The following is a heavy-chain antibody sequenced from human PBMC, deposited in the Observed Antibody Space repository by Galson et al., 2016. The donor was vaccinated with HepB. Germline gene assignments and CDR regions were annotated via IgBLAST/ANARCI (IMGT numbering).Heavy chain of an antibody. CDR3: TNDVGLVMFGC. Sequence: SLRLSCAVSGFSFSDYAMSWVRQGPGKRLEWVSTISSDGDNKHYLDSVKGRFTVSRDNSKNTLDLQMNSLRAEDTAVYYCTNDVGLVMFGCGGRGTLVPVSS. D-gene: IGHD2/OR15-2a*01. CDR1: GFSFSDYA. V-gene: IGHV3-23*01. J-gene: IGHJ4*02. CDR2: ISSDGDNK.